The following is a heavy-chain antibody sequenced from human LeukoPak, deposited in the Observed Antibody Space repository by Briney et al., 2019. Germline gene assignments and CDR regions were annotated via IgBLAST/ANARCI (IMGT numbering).Heavy chain of an antibody. D-gene: IGHD3-10*01. V-gene: IGHV4-34*01. CDR1: GGSFSGYY. CDR2: INHSGST. CDR3: ARVRGITMVRGVITYYYYYGMDV. J-gene: IGHJ6*02. Sequence: SGTLSLTCAVYGGSFSGYYWSWIRQPPGKGLEWIGEINHSGSTNYNPSLKSRVTISVDTSKNQFSLKLSSVTAADTAVYYCARVRGITMVRGVITYYYYYGMDVWGQGTTVTVSS.